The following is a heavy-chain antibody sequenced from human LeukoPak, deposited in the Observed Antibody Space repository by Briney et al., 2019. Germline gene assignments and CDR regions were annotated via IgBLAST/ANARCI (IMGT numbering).Heavy chain of an antibody. V-gene: IGHV3-30*04. CDR2: ISYDGSNK. CDR1: GFTFSSYA. Sequence: GGSLRLSCAASGFTFSSYAMHWVRQAPGKGLEWVAVISYDGSNKYYADSVKGRFTISRDNSKNTLYLQMNSLRPEDTAVYYCAKGLKDIVVVPAGRRHYMDVWGKGTTVTISS. D-gene: IGHD2-2*01. J-gene: IGHJ6*03. CDR3: AKGLKDIVVVPAGRRHYMDV.